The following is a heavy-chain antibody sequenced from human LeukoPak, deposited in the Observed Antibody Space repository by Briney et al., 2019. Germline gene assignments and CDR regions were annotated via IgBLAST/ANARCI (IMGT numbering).Heavy chain of an antibody. CDR2: IYYSGST. D-gene: IGHD3-9*01. V-gene: IGHV4-30-4*08. Sequence: SETLSLTCTVSGGSISSGGYYWSWIRQHPGKGLEWIGYIYYSGSTYYNPSLKSRVTISVDTSKNQFSLKLSSVTAADTAVYYCAREGRDISDYWGQGTLVTVSS. CDR3: AREGRDISDY. J-gene: IGHJ4*02. CDR1: GGSISSGGYY.